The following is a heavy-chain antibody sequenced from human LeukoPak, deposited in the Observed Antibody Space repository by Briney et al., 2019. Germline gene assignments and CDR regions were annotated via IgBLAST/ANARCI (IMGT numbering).Heavy chain of an antibody. J-gene: IGHJ5*02. CDR3: AKEFDP. V-gene: IGHV3-9*01. CDR1: GFTFDDYA. Sequence: GRSLRLSCAASGFTFDDYAMHWVRQAPGKGLEWVSGISWNSGSIGYADSVKGRFTISRDNAKNSLYLQMNSLRVEDTALYYCAKEFDPWGQGTLVTVSS. CDR2: ISWNSGSI.